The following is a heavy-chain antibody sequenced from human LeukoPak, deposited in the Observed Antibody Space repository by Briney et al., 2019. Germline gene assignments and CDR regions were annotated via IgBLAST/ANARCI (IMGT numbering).Heavy chain of an antibody. Sequence: PGGSLRLSCAASGFTFDDYAMHWVRQAPGKGLEWVSLISGYGGSTYYADSVKGRFTISTVNSNNTQYLQMNSLRTEDTALYYCAKDMVSSVTTAFNWYFDLWGRGTLVTVSS. J-gene: IGHJ2*01. V-gene: IGHV3-43*02. CDR1: GFTFDDYA. CDR2: ISGYGGST. D-gene: IGHD4-17*01. CDR3: AKDMVSSVTTAFNWYFDL.